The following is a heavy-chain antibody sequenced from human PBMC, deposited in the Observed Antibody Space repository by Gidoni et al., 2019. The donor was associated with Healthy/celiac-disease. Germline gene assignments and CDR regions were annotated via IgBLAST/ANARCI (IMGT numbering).Heavy chain of an antibody. CDR3: ATGLVGARGDY. Sequence: EVQLVESGGGLVQPGGSLRLSCAASVFTFSSYSMNWVRQAPGKGLEWVSYISSSSSTIYYADSVKGRFTISRDNAKNSLYLQMNSLRAEDTAVYYCATGLVGARGDYWGQGTLVTVSS. V-gene: IGHV3-48*01. CDR1: VFTFSSYS. J-gene: IGHJ4*02. D-gene: IGHD1-26*01. CDR2: ISSSSSTI.